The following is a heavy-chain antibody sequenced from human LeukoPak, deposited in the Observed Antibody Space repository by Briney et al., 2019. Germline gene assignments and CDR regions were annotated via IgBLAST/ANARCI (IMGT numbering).Heavy chain of an antibody. J-gene: IGHJ3*02. CDR3: ARARYCSSISCRDALDI. V-gene: IGHV3-30-3*01. Sequence: RAGGSLRLSCAASGFTFSGYAMHWVRQAPGKGLEWVALISYDGNSKYYADSVKGRFTISRDNSKNTLFLQMNSLRAEDTAVYYCARARYCSSISCRDALDIWGQGTMVTVSS. CDR1: GFTFSGYA. CDR2: ISYDGNSK. D-gene: IGHD2-2*01.